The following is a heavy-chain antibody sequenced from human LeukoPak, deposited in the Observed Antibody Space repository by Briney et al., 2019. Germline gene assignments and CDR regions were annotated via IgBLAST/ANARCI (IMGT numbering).Heavy chain of an antibody. CDR2: ISANGQAT. CDR1: GFAFGTYA. V-gene: IGHV3-23*01. Sequence: QTGGSLRLSCAGSGFAFGTYAMSWVRQAPGMGLEGVSSISANGQATYYADSVEGRFTISRDNSKRTLYLQLNSLSAEDTATYYCARDPYDTILYRLAHWGQGTLVTVSS. J-gene: IGHJ4*02. CDR3: ARDPYDTILYRLAH. D-gene: IGHD3-16*01.